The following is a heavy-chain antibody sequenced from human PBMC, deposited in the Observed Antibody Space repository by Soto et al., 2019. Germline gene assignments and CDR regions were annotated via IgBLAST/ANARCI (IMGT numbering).Heavy chain of an antibody. CDR1: GYTFTGYY. D-gene: IGHD6-6*01. J-gene: IGHJ2*01. CDR2: INPNSGGT. V-gene: IGHV1-2*02. CDR3: ARGASIAARRYWYFDL. Sequence: QVQLVQSGAEVKKPGASVKVSCKASGYTFTGYYMHWVRQAPGQGLEWMGWINPNSGGTNYAQKFQCRVTTTRDTSISTAYMELSRLRSDDTAVYYCARGASIAARRYWYFDLWGRGTLVTVSS.